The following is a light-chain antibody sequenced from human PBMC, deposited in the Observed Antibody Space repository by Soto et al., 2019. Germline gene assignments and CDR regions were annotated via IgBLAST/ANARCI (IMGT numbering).Light chain of an antibody. J-gene: IGLJ3*02. Sequence: QSVLTQPAYVSGSLGQSITISCTGTISDVGGYNYVSWYQQHPGKVPKLMIYDVSNRPSGVSDRFSGSKSGNTASLTISGLRAEDEADYYCSSYTSSSTLVFGGGTKLTVL. V-gene: IGLV2-14*01. CDR3: SSYTSSSTLV. CDR2: DVS. CDR1: ISDVGGYNY.